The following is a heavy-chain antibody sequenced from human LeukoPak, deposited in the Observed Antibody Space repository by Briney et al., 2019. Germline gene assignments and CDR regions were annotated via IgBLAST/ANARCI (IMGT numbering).Heavy chain of an antibody. J-gene: IGHJ6*02. D-gene: IGHD1-14*01. Sequence: GGSLRLSCAASGFTFSDHYMDWVRQAPGKGLEWVGRTRNIANSYTTEYAASVKGRFTISRDDSKNSLYLQMNSLKTEDTAVYYCARAQIGRFYYYGMDVWGQGTTVTVSS. CDR2: TRNIANSYTT. V-gene: IGHV3-72*01. CDR1: GFTFSDHY. CDR3: ARAQIGRFYYYGMDV.